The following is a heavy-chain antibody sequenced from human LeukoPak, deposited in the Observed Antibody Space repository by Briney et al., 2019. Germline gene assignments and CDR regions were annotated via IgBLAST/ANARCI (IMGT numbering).Heavy chain of an antibody. D-gene: IGHD3-22*01. CDR1: GYTFTGYA. CDR2: INTNTGNP. CDR3: ARVVRGSSVYRYYFDY. V-gene: IGHV7-4-1*02. Sequence: ASVKVSCKASGYTFTGYAMNWVRQAPGQGLEWMGWINTNTGNPTYAQGFTGRFVFSLDTSVSTAYLQISSLKAEDIAVYYCARVVRGSSVYRYYFDYWGQGTLVTVSS. J-gene: IGHJ4*02.